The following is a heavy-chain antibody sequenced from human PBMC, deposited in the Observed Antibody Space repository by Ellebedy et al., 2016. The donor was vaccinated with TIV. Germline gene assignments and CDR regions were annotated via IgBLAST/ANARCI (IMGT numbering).Heavy chain of an antibody. Sequence: GESLKISCAASGFTFGSFSMNWVRQAPGKGLEWVSSIDYSSSDIYYADSVKGRFTISRDNAKNSLYLQMSSLRAEDTAVYYCAREILSGRDSFDYWGQGTLVTVSS. V-gene: IGHV3-21*01. D-gene: IGHD1-26*01. CDR1: GFTFGSFS. CDR2: IDYSSSDI. J-gene: IGHJ4*02. CDR3: AREILSGRDSFDY.